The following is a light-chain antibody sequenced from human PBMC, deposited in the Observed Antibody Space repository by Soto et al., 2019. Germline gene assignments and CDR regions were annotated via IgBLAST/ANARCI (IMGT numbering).Light chain of an antibody. CDR3: CSYAGNSSFV. CDR1: SSDVGSYNL. J-gene: IGLJ1*01. CDR2: EGS. V-gene: IGLV2-23*01. Sequence: QLVLTQPASVSGSPGQSITISCTGTSSDVGSYNLVSWYQQHPGTAPKLMIYEGSKWPSGVSNRFSGSKSGNTASLTISGLQAEDEADYYCCSYAGNSSFVFGTGTKLTVL.